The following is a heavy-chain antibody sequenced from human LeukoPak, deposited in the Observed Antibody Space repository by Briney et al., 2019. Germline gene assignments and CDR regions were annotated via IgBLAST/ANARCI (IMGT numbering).Heavy chain of an antibody. CDR3: ARGKAAAGEYNWFDP. D-gene: IGHD6-13*01. CDR2: INHSGGT. CDR1: GGSFSGYY. Sequence: SETLSLTCAVYGGSFSGYYWSWIRQPPEKGLEWIGEINHSGGTNYNPSLKSRVTISVDTSKNQFSLKLSSVTAADTAVYYCARGKAAAGEYNWFDPWGQGTLVTVSS. V-gene: IGHV4-34*01. J-gene: IGHJ5*02.